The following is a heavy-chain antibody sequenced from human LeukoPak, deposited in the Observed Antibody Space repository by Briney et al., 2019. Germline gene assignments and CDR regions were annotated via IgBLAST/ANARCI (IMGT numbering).Heavy chain of an antibody. CDR1: GFTFSSYA. J-gene: IGHJ2*01. CDR3: AKGGYYLADWYFDL. D-gene: IGHD3-22*01. CDR2: IKQDGSEK. V-gene: IGHV3-7*03. Sequence: PGGSLRLSCAASGFTFSSYAMSWVRQAPGKGLEWVANIKQDGSEKYYVDSVKGRFTISRDNAKNSLYLQMNSLRAEDTALYYCAKGGYYLADWYFDLWGRGTLVTVSS.